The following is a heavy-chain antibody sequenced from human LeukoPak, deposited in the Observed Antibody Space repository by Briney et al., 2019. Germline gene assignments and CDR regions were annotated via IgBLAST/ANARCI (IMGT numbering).Heavy chain of an antibody. D-gene: IGHD2-8*02. V-gene: IGHV3-7*05. CDR3: ASQVWWAAEVGRALDC. Sequence: GGSLRLPCAASGFTFTIYWMSWVRQAPGKGLEWVANIKEDGSEIYYVDSVKGRFTISRDNAENSLYLQLSSLRAEDTAVYYCASQVWWAAEVGRALDCGGQGSLVTVSS. CDR2: IKEDGSEI. CDR1: GFTFTIYW. J-gene: IGHJ4*02.